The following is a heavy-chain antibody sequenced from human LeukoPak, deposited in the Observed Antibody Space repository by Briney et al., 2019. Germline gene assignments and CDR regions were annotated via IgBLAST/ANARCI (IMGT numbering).Heavy chain of an antibody. J-gene: IGHJ4*02. CDR2: IIPIFGIA. CDR3: ATNVVGATDY. V-gene: IGHV1-69*04. Sequence: SVKVSCKASGDTFSSYAISWVRQAPGQGLEWMGRIIPIFGIANYAQKFQGRVTITADKSTSTAYMELSSLRSEDTAVYYCATNVVGATDYWGQGTLVTVSS. D-gene: IGHD1-26*01. CDR1: GDTFSSYA.